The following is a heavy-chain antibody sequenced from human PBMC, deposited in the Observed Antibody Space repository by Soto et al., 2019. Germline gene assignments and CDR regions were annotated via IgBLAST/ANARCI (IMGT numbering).Heavy chain of an antibody. CDR3: ARRAASTAFYEY. D-gene: IGHD1-1*01. J-gene: IGHJ4*02. Sequence: GESLKISCKGSGYSFTNYWIGWVLQIPWKGLEWMGIIYPGDSDTRYRPSFQGQVTISADRSINTAYLHLSSLKASDTAIYYCARRAASTAFYEYWGQGTLVTVSS. CDR2: IYPGDSDT. CDR1: GYSFTNYW. V-gene: IGHV5-51*01.